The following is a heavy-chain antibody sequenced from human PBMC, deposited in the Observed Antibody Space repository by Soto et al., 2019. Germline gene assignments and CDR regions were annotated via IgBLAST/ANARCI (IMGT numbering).Heavy chain of an antibody. D-gene: IGHD3-3*01. CDR3: ASGGQARRYDFWSGYQRMNNWFDT. V-gene: IGHV4-34*01. J-gene: IGHJ5*02. Sequence: AETLSLTCAVYGGSFSDYYWSWVRQPPGKGLEWIGEINYSGSTNYNPSLKSRVTISVDTSKNQFSLKLSSVTAADTAVYYCASGGQARRYDFWSGYQRMNNWFDTWGQGTLVTVS. CDR2: INYSGST. CDR1: GGSFSDYY.